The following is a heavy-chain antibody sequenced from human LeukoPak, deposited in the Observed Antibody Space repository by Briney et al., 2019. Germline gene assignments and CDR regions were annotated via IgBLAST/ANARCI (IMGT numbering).Heavy chain of an antibody. J-gene: IGHJ4*02. CDR3: ARAMYYDSSGYYDY. V-gene: IGHV1-69*13. D-gene: IGHD3-22*01. Sequence: SVKVSCKASGYTFTGYYMHWVRQAPGQGLEWMGGIIPIFGTANYAQKFQGRVTITADESTSTAYMELSSLRSEDTAVYYCARAMYYDSSGYYDYWGQGTLVTVSS. CDR1: GYTFTGYY. CDR2: IIPIFGTA.